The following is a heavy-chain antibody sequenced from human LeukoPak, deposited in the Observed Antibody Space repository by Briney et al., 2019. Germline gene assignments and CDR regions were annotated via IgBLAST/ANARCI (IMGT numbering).Heavy chain of an antibody. V-gene: IGHV3-30*01. CDR2: ISYDGYNK. CDR3: ARGGMYDSYYFFYMDV. J-gene: IGHJ6*03. CDR1: GFTFSGYD. Sequence: GTSLRLSCAASGFTFSGYDVHWVRQAPGKGLQWVAAISYDGYNKYYADSLKGRFTISRENSKNTLWLQMNSLRAEDTAVYYCARGGMYDSYYFFYMDVWGKGTTVTVSS. D-gene: IGHD3-22*01.